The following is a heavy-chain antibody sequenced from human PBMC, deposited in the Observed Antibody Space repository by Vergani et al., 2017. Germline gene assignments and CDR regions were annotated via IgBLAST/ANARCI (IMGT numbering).Heavy chain of an antibody. D-gene: IGHD5-12*01. CDR3: TKGSRGYTGYFFDY. CDR1: GFSFPGYA. J-gene: IGHJ4*01. V-gene: IGHV3-23*01. CDR2: VSGSSATP. Sequence: EVQLLESGGGLVQPGGSLRLSCEASGFSFPGYAMSWVRQALGKGLEWVSSVSGSSATPYYADSVKGRFIISRDNSKNTLHLQMNSLRADDTAVYYCTKGSRGYTGYFFDYWGHGTLATVSS.